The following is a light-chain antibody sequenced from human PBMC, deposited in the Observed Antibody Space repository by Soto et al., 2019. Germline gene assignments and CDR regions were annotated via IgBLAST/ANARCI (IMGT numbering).Light chain of an antibody. CDR2: GNR. V-gene: IGLV1-40*01. CDR1: SSNTVSPYD. J-gene: IGLJ1*01. CDR3: QSYDNSLSGYG. Sequence: QSALTQPPSVSGAPGQRVTISCTGSSSNTVSPYDLHWYQQLPVTAPNLLIYGNRYLPSVVSFRFSGSKSGTSASLAITCLQAEDEADYYCQSYDNSLSGYGFGSGTKVTVL.